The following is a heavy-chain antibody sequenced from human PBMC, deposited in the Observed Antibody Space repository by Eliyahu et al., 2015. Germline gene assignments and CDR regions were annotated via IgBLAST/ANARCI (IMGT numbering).Heavy chain of an antibody. D-gene: IGHD5-18*01. J-gene: IGHJ5*01. CDR2: INYSGST. CDR3: ARDAGYTSGWYEF. CDR1: XXXIXXTTXY. Sequence: QESGPGLVXASEXLSLTCTVSXXXIXXTTXYWAWIRQPPGKGLEWIGSINYSGSTYPNPSLRSRVTITVDTSKNQFXLRLNSVTAADTAVYYCARDAGYTSGWYEFWGQGTLVTVTS. V-gene: IGHV4-39*01.